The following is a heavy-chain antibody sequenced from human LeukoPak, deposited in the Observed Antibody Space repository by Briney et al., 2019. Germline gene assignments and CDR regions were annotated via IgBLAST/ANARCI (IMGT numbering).Heavy chain of an antibody. CDR2: INPSSGTT. Sequence: ASVKVSCKASGYTFTTYYMDWVRQAPGQGLEWLAIINPSSGTTRYAQKFRGRVTMTRDTSTSTVYMELSSLRSEDTAVYYCARGYSSSSGDFDYWGQGTLVTVSS. J-gene: IGHJ4*02. CDR1: GYTFTTYY. V-gene: IGHV1-46*03. D-gene: IGHD6-6*01. CDR3: ARGYSSSSGDFDY.